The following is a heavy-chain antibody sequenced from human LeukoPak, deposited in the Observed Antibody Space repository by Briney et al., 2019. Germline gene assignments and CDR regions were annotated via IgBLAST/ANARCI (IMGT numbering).Heavy chain of an antibody. D-gene: IGHD5-18*01. V-gene: IGHV3-23*01. CDR1: GFTFSSHA. Sequence: GGSLRLSCTPSGFTFSSHAMSWVRQAPGKGLEWVSGISGSGDDTYYAASVKGRFTVSRDTSKNTLYLQMNSLRAEDTAVYYCAKDPLNTLMVSPTFDYWGQGTLVTVSS. CDR3: AKDPLNTLMVSPTFDY. CDR2: ISGSGDDT. J-gene: IGHJ4*02.